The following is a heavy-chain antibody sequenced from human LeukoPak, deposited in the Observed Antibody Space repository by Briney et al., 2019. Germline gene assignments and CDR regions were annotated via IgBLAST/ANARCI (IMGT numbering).Heavy chain of an antibody. CDR3: AREGDSSGYYEVFDY. D-gene: IGHD3-22*01. CDR1: GGSISIYY. Sequence: SETPSLTCTVSGGSISIYYWSWIRQPPGKGLEWIGYIHNTGITNYNPSLKSRITISVDTSKNQFSLKLTSVTAADTAVYYCAREGDSSGYYEVFDYWGQGTPVTVSS. CDR2: IHNTGIT. J-gene: IGHJ4*02. V-gene: IGHV4-59*01.